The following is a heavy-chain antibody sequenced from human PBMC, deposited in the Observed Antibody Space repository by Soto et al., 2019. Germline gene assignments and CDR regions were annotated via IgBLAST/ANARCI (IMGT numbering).Heavy chain of an antibody. J-gene: IGHJ4*02. V-gene: IGHV1-69*08. D-gene: IGHD3-10*01. CDR3: ARDRGDGYNNY. CDR2: IIPILGIA. CDR1: GGTFSSYT. Sequence: QVQLVQSGAEVKKPGSSVKVSCKASGGTFSSYTISWVRQAPGQGLEWMGRIIPILGIANYAQKFQGRVTITADKSTSTAYMGLSSLRSEDTAVYYCARDRGDGYNNYWGQGTLVTVSS.